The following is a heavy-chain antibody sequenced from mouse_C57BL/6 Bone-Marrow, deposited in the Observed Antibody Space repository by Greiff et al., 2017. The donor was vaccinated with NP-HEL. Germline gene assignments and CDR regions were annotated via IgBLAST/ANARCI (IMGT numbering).Heavy chain of an antibody. CDR3: ARDNWGFDY. J-gene: IGHJ2*01. CDR2: INYDGSST. CDR1: GFTFSDYY. Sequence: DVKLVESEGGLVQPGSSMKLSCTASGFTFSDYYMAWVRQVPEKGLEWVANINYDGSSTYYLDSLKSRFIISRDNAKNILYLQMSSLKSEDTATYYCARDNWGFDYWGKGTTLTVSS. V-gene: IGHV5-16*01.